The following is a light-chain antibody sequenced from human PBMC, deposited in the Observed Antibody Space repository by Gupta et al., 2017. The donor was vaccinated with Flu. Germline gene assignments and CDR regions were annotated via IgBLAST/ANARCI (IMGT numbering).Light chain of an antibody. CDR1: QSVRSN. V-gene: IGKV3D-15*01. J-gene: IGKJ4*01. Sequence: GERATLPCRASQSVRSNLAWYQQKPGQAPRRLIYGASTRATGIPARFSGSGSGTEFTLTISSLQSEDFAVYYCQQYNNWPLTFGGGTKVEIK. CDR2: GAS. CDR3: QQYNNWPLT.